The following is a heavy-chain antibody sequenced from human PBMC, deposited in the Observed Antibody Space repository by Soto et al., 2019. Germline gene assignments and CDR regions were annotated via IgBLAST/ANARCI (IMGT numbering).Heavy chain of an antibody. CDR3: ARNGEPWIQRCLPDWYLDL. CDR2: IYYSGST. CDR1: GGSISSYY. V-gene: IGHV4-59*01. Sequence: QVQLQESGPGLVKLSETLSLTCTVSGGSISSYYWSWIRQPPGKGLAWIGYIYYSGSTNYNPSLMILVTISVYTSKIQFALKLASVTAADTAVDYGARNGEPWIQRCLPDWYLDLWGRGTLVTVSS. D-gene: IGHD5-18*01. J-gene: IGHJ2*01.